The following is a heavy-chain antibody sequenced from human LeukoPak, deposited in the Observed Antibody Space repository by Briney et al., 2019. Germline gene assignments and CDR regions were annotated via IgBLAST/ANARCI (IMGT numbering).Heavy chain of an antibody. D-gene: IGHD5-18*01. CDR3: ARDGGYSYGYSLGY. Sequence: SVKVSCKASGYTFTSYAISWVRQAPGQGLEWMGGIIPIFGTANYAQKFQGRVTITADESTSTAYMELSSLRSEDTAVYYCARDGGYSYGYSLGYWGQGTLVTVSS. J-gene: IGHJ4*02. CDR2: IIPIFGTA. V-gene: IGHV1-69*13. CDR1: GYTFTSYA.